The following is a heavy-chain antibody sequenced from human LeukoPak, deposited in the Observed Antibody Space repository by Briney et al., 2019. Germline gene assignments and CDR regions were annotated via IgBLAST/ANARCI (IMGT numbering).Heavy chain of an antibody. J-gene: IGHJ4*02. Sequence: PVGSLRLSCAASGFTFSSYAMSWVRQAPGKGLEWVSAISGSGGSTYYADSVKGRFTISRDNSKNTLYLQMNSLRAEGTAVYYCAKLYYDFWSGYWYWGQGTLVTVSS. CDR2: ISGSGGST. D-gene: IGHD3-3*01. CDR1: GFTFSSYA. CDR3: AKLYYDFWSGYWY. V-gene: IGHV3-23*01.